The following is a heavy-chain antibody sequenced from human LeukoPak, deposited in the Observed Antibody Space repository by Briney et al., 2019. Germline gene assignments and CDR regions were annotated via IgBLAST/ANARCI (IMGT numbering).Heavy chain of an antibody. CDR3: ARAYTPFYCSGGSCSAYYFDY. J-gene: IGHJ4*02. Sequence: SQTLSLTCTVSGGSISSGGYYWSWIRQHPGKGLEWIGYIYYSGSTYYNPSLKSRVTISVDTSKNQFSLKLSSVTAADTAVYYCARAYTPFYCSGGSCSAYYFDYWGQGTLVTVSS. CDR2: IYYSGST. V-gene: IGHV4-31*03. D-gene: IGHD2-15*01. CDR1: GGSISSGGYY.